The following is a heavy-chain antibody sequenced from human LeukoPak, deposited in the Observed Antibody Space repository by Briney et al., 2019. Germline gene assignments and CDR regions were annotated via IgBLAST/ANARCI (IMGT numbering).Heavy chain of an antibody. J-gene: IGHJ4*02. D-gene: IGHD4-23*01. CDR2: ISSSGSDI. Sequence: PGGSLRLSCEASGFTFSSYDMHWVRQAPGKGLEWVSYISSSGSDIYYADSVKGRFTISRDNAKNSLYLHMNSLRAEDTVVYYCARDYGGSSPFDYWGQGTLVTVSS. V-gene: IGHV3-48*03. CDR3: ARDYGGSSPFDY. CDR1: GFTFSSYD.